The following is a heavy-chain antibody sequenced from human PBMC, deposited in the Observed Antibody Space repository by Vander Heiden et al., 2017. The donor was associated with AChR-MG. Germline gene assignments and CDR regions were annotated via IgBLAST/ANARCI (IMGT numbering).Heavy chain of an antibody. Sequence: VQLVESGGGLVQPGGSLRLSRAAPGFTFSGYSLNWVLQAPGMGLEWVSYISSSGSTIYYADSVKGRFTISRDNAKNSLHLQMNSLGDEDTSVYYCARTLAGRIMVTTDAFDIWGQGTMVTVSS. CDR2: ISSSGSTI. V-gene: IGHV3-48*02. CDR3: ARTLAGRIMVTTDAFDI. CDR1: GFTFSGYS. J-gene: IGHJ3*02. D-gene: IGHD5-18*01.